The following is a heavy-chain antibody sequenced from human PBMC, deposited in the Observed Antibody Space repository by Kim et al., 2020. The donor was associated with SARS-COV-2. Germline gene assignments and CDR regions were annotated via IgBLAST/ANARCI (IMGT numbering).Heavy chain of an antibody. J-gene: IGHJ5*02. CDR1: GFTFSSYS. V-gene: IGHV3-21*01. D-gene: IGHD2-15*01. CDR3: ARGPRGDIVVVVAATWFDP. Sequence: GGSLRLSCAASGFTFSSYSMNWVRQAPGKGLEWVSSISSSSSYIYYADSVKGRFTISRDNAKNSLYLQMNSLRAEDTAVYYCARGPRGDIVVVVAATWFDPWGQGTLVTVSS. CDR2: ISSSSSYI.